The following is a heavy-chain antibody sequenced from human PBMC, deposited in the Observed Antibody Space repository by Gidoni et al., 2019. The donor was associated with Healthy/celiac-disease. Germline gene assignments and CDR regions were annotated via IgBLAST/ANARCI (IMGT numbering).Heavy chain of an antibody. V-gene: IGHV3-30-3*01. J-gene: IGHJ5*02. D-gene: IGHD3-22*01. CDR2: ISYDGSNK. CDR3: ARDYYDSSGTENWFDP. Sequence: QVQLVESGGGVVQPGRSLRLSCAASGLIVITYAMNWVRQAPGKGLEWVAVISYDGSNKYYADSVKGRFTIARDNSKNTMYLQMNSLRAKNTAVYYCARDYYDSSGTENWFDPWGQGTLVTVSS. CDR1: GLIVITYA.